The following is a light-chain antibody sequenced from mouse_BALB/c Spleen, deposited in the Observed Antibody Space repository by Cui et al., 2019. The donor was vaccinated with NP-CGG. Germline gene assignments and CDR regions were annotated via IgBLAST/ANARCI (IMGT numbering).Light chain of an antibody. CDR1: TGAVTTNNY. J-gene: IGLJ1*01. CDR2: GTN. Sequence: VVTPHSALPPSPAHTLTLPSRSPTGAVTTNNYANWVQEKPDHLFTGLIGGTNNRPPGVPARFSGSLIGDKAALTITGAQTEDEAIYFCALWYNNHWIFGGGTKLTVL. CDR3: ALWYNNHWI. V-gene: IGLV1*01.